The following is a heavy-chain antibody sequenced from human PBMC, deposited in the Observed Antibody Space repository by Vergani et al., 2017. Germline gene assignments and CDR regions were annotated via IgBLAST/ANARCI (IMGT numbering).Heavy chain of an antibody. Sequence: QVQLVQSGAEVKKPGASVKVSCKASGYTFTGYYMHWVRQAPGQGLEWMGWINPNSGGTNYAQKFQGRVTMTRETSISTAYMELSRLRSDDTAVYYCARSLGCSGGSCYNYDYWGQGTLVTGSS. CDR2: INPNSGGT. V-gene: IGHV1-2*02. CDR1: GYTFTGYY. D-gene: IGHD2-15*01. CDR3: ARSLGCSGGSCYNYDY. J-gene: IGHJ4*02.